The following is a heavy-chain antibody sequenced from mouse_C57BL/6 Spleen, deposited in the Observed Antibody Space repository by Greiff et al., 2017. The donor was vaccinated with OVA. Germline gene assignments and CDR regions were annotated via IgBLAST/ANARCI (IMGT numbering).Heavy chain of an antibody. CDR2: IGPSDSET. V-gene: IGHV1-52*01. J-gene: IGHJ4*01. CDR1: GYTFTSYW. D-gene: IGHD1-1*01. CDR3: ASREPYGSGHWYAMDY. Sequence: VQLQQPGAELVRPGSSVKLSCKASGYTFTSYWMHWVKQRPIQGLEWIGNIGPSDSETHYNQKFKDKATLTADKSSSAAYMQLSGLTSEDSAVYYGASREPYGSGHWYAMDYWGQGTSVTVSS.